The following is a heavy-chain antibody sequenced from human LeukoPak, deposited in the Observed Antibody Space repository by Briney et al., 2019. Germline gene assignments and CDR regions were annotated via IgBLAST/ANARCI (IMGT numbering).Heavy chain of an antibody. CDR1: GYTFTDYS. J-gene: IGHJ3*02. CDR2: INPNSGGT. CDR3: AREKPALLWFGESNRAFDI. V-gene: IGHV1-2*02. D-gene: IGHD3-10*01. Sequence: GASVKVSCKASGYTFTDYSLHWVRQAPGQGLEWMGWINPNSGGTNYAQKFQGRVTMTRDTSISAAYMELSRLRSDDTAVYYCAREKPALLWFGESNRAFDIWGQGTMVTVSS.